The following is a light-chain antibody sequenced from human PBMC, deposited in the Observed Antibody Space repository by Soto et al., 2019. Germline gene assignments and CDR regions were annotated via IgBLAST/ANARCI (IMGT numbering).Light chain of an antibody. Sequence: DILMTQSPSSLSASVGDMVSITCRASQSIGNYLNWYQQKPGKAPKFLIFAASTLHSGVPSRFSGSGSGTDFPLTISSLQPEDFATYFCQQTYSTPYTFGQGTKLDIK. V-gene: IGKV1-39*01. CDR1: QSIGNY. J-gene: IGKJ2*01. CDR3: QQTYSTPYT. CDR2: AAS.